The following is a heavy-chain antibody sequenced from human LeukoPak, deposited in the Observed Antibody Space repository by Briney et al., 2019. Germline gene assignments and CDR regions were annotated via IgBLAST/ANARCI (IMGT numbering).Heavy chain of an antibody. CDR2: ISTSGDTR. Sequence: GGSLRLSCAASRFTFSSYSMNWVRQAPGKGLEWVSYISTSGDTRYYADSVRGRFTISRDNAKNSLYLQMNSLRAEDTAVYYCAGHSGFWGQGTLVTVSS. D-gene: IGHD3-10*01. CDR3: AGHSGF. J-gene: IGHJ4*02. CDR1: RFTFSSYS. V-gene: IGHV3-48*01.